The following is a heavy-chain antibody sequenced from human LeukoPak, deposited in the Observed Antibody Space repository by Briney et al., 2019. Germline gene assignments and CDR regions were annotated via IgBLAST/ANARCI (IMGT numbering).Heavy chain of an antibody. D-gene: IGHD1-1*01. J-gene: IGHJ4*02. V-gene: IGHV3-74*01. CDR2: ISSDGSST. CDR3: ARALPPSVNTPWK. CDR1: GFTFSSYW. Sequence: GGSLRLSCAASGFTFSSYWMHWVRQAPGKGLVWVSRISSDGSSTSYADSVKGRFTIFRDNAKITLYLQMNSLGAEDTAVYYCARALPPSVNTPWKWGQGTQVTVSS.